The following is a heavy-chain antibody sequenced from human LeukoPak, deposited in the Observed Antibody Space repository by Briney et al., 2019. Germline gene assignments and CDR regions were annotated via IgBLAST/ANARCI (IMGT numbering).Heavy chain of an antibody. D-gene: IGHD5-18*01. V-gene: IGHV4-59*08. Sequence: SSETLSLTCTVSGGSISSYYWSWIRQPPGKGLEWIGYIYYSGSTNYNPSLKSRVTISVDTSKNQFSLKLSSVTAADTAVYYCASSGYSYGYLDYWGQGTLVTVSS. CDR2: IYYSGST. CDR3: ASSGYSYGYLDY. CDR1: GGSISSYY. J-gene: IGHJ4*02.